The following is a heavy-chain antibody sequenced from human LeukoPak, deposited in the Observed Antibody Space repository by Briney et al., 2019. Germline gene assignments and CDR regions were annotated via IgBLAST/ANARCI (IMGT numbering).Heavy chain of an antibody. J-gene: IGHJ3*02. CDR2: ISGSGGST. V-gene: IGHV3-23*01. CDR3: AKDQTWQLPRGAFDI. D-gene: IGHD6-6*01. Sequence: GGSLRLSCAASGFTFSGYVMTWVRQPPGKGLQWVADISGSGGSTYYADSVKGRFTISRDNSKNTLYLQMNSLRAEDTAVYYCAKDQTWQLPRGAFDIWGQGTMVTVSS. CDR1: GFTFSGYV.